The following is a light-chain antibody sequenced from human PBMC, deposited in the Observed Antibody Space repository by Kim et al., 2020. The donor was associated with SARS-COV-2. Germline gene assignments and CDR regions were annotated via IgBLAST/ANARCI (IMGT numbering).Light chain of an antibody. J-gene: IGKJ4*01. CDR1: RSVSAS. Sequence: LSPGERATLSCRASRSVSASLAWYQQRPGQAPRLLIYDASNGATGIPARFSGSGSGTDFTLSISSLEPEDFAVYFCQQRSNWPLTFGGGTKVDIK. V-gene: IGKV3-11*01. CDR2: DAS. CDR3: QQRSNWPLT.